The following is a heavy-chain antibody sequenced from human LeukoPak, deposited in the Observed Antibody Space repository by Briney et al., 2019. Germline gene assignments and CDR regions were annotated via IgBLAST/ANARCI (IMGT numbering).Heavy chain of an antibody. CDR1: GASITNYY. V-gene: IGHV4-59*01. J-gene: IGHJ4*02. CDR2: IYYSGNT. CDR3: ARAGGSYLYFDY. Sequence: SETLSLTCSVSGASITNYYWSWIRQAPGKGLEWIGYIYYSGNTNTYNPSLKSRATISLYTSRKYFSLELRSVTAADTAVYYCARAGGSYLYFDYWGQGTLVTVSS. D-gene: IGHD1-26*01.